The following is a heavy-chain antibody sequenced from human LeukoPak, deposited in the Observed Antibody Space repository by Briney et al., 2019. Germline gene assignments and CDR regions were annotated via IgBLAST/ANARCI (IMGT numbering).Heavy chain of an antibody. CDR1: GFTFSSYG. CDR2: IRYDGNNK. CDR3: ARDVPLGSGFWTAFDI. V-gene: IGHV3-30*02. J-gene: IGHJ3*02. Sequence: PGGSLRLSCAASGFTFSSYGMHWVRQAPGKGLEWVAFIRYDGNNKYYADSVKGRFTTSRDNSKNTLYLQMNSLRAEDTAVYYCARDVPLGSGFWTAFDIWGQGTMVTVSS. D-gene: IGHD6-19*01.